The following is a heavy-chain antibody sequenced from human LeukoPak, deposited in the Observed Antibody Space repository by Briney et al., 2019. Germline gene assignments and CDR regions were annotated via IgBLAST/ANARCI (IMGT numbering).Heavy chain of an antibody. J-gene: IGHJ4*02. D-gene: IGHD3-10*01. CDR2: IRSKENGGTT. Sequence: PGGSLRLSCAASGFTFSSYGMNWVRQAPGKGLEWVGSIRSKENGGTTEYAASVKGRFTISRDDSTSIAYLQMTSLKTEDTAVYFCTRDRLVRGFDYWGQGTLVTVSS. CDR1: GFTFSSYG. CDR3: TRDRLVRGFDY. V-gene: IGHV3-49*04.